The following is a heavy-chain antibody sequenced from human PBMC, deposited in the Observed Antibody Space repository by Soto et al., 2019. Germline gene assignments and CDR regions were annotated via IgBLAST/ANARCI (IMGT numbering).Heavy chain of an antibody. V-gene: IGHV1-18*01. D-gene: IGHD4-17*01. CDR3: ARDTRDDYGDYQGWFDP. J-gene: IGHJ5*02. CDR2: ISAYNGNT. CDR1: GYTFTSYG. Sequence: QVQLVQSGAEVKKPGASVKVSCKASGYTFTSYGISWVRQAPGQGLEWMGWISAYNGNTNYAQKLQGRVTMTTDTSTSTAYMEPRSLRSDDTAVYYCARDTRDDYGDYQGWFDPWGQGTLVTVSS.